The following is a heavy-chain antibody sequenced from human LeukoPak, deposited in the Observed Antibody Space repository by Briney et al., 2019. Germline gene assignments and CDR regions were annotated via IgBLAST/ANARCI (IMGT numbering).Heavy chain of an antibody. CDR3: ARDVTGQFGGLDY. CDR2: VTGDGSSS. J-gene: IGHJ4*02. Sequence: GVPLRLPCTAWGYTLSIYRVLGPPHAPGGGRVGVSRVTGDGSSSVYADSVQGRFTVSRDNGKITLYLQMNSLRAEDTDVYYCARDVTGQFGGLDYWGQGTQVTVSS. D-gene: IGHD2-8*02. CDR1: GYTLSIYR. V-gene: IGHV3-74*03.